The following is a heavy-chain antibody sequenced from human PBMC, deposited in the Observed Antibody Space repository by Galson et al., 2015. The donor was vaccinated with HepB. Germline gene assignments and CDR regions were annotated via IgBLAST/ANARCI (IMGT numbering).Heavy chain of an antibody. CDR3: THRPQGNSWYD. Sequence: PALVKPTQTLTLTCTFSGFSLSTSGVGAAWIRQPPGKALEWLALICWNDNKRYSPSLKSRLTISKDTSKNQVFLTMANMDPVDTATYYCTHRPQGNSWYDWGQGILVTVSS. CDR2: ICWNDNK. D-gene: IGHD6-13*01. CDR1: GFSLSTSGVG. V-gene: IGHV2-5*01. J-gene: IGHJ4*02.